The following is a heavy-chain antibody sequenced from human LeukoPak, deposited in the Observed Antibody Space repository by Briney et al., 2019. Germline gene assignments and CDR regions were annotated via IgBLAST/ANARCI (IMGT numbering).Heavy chain of an antibody. CDR3: ARAHCRSTSCYYGDAFDI. D-gene: IGHD2-2*01. CDR2: IYSGGTT. V-gene: IGHV3-53*01. Sequence: PGGFLRLSCAASGFSVSSTYMSWVRQARGKGLEWVSVIYSGGTTYYADSVKGRFTISRDSSKNTLCLQMNSLRAEDTAVYYCARAHCRSTSCYYGDAFDIWGQGTMVTVSS. J-gene: IGHJ3*02. CDR1: GFSVSSTY.